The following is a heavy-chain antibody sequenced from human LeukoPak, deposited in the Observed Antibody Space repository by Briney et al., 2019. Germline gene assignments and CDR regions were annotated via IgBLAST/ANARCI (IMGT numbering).Heavy chain of an antibody. CDR2: INPNSGGT. J-gene: IGHJ3*02. CDR1: GYTFTGYY. V-gene: IGHV1-2*02. D-gene: IGHD3-3*01. Sequence: ASVKVSCKVSGYTFTGYYMHWVRQAPGQGLEWMGWINPNSGGTNYAQKFQGRVTMTRDTSISTAYMELSRLRSDDTAVYYCARGGDFWSGEGAFDIWGQGTMVTVSS. CDR3: ARGGDFWSGEGAFDI.